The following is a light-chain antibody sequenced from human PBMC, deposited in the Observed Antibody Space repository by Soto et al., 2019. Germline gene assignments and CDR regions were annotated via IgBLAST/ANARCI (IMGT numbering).Light chain of an antibody. Sequence: DIQMTQSPSSLSASVGDRVTMTCRASQDIANYLVWYQQQPGKVPKLLIYAASTLHSGVPSRFSGSGSGTDFTLTISSLQPEDVAAYYCQKYNSAPLTFGGGTKVDIK. CDR1: QDIANY. CDR3: QKYNSAPLT. CDR2: AAS. V-gene: IGKV1-27*01. J-gene: IGKJ4*01.